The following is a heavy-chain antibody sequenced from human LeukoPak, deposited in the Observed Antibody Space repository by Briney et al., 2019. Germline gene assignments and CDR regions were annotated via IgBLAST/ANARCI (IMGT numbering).Heavy chain of an antibody. J-gene: IGHJ3*02. CDR2: VTGSGGTT. CDR1: GFTFSSYG. D-gene: IGHD3-16*01. V-gene: IGHV3-23*01. CDR3: ARLPVDAFDI. Sequence: GGTLRLSCAASGFTFSSYGMSWVRQAPGKGLEWVSGVTGSGGTTYYADSVKGRFTVSRDNSKNTLYLQLNSLRAEDMAVYYCARLPVDAFDIWGQGTMVTVSS.